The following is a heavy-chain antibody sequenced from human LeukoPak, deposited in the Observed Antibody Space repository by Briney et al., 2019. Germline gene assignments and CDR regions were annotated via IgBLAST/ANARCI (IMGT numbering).Heavy chain of an antibody. CDR1: GGSISSYY. CDR2: IYYSGST. Sequence: PSETLSLTCTVSGGSISSYYWSWIRQPPGKGLEWIGYIYYSGSTNYNPSLKSRVTISVDTSKNQFSLKLSSVTAADTAVYYCARHVFGYGPSYYYGMDVWGQGTTVTVSS. D-gene: IGHD3-3*01. CDR3: ARHVFGYGPSYYYGMDV. V-gene: IGHV4-59*08. J-gene: IGHJ6*02.